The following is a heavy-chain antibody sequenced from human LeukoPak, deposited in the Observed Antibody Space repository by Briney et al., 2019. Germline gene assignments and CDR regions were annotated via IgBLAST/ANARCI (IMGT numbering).Heavy chain of an antibody. Sequence: SETLSLTCTVSGDSISSGPYYWGWIRQPPGKGLEWIGNIYYGENTYYNPSLKSRVTVSIDTSKNQFSLKLTSVTAADTAVYYCARANSYDSSGHYYEFGYWGQGTLVTVSS. D-gene: IGHD3-22*01. V-gene: IGHV4-39*07. CDR3: ARANSYDSSGHYYEFGY. CDR2: IYYGENT. J-gene: IGHJ4*02. CDR1: GDSISSGPYY.